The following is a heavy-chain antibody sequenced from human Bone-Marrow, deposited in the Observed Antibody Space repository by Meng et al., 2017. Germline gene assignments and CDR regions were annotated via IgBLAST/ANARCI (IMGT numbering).Heavy chain of an antibody. V-gene: IGHV4-34*01. D-gene: IGHD2-15*01. CDR2: INHSGST. Sequence: QVQLQQWGAGLVKPSETLSLTCAVYGGSFSGYYWSWTRQPPGKGLEWIGEINHSGSTNYNPSLKSRVTISVDTSKNQFSLKLSSVTAADTAVYYCARGLAYCSGGSCYPGSYFDYWGQGTLVTVSS. CDR3: ARGLAYCSGGSCYPGSYFDY. CDR1: GGSFSGYY. J-gene: IGHJ4*02.